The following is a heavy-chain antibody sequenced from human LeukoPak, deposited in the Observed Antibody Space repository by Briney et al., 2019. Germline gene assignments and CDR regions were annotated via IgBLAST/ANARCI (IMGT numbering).Heavy chain of an antibody. V-gene: IGHV1-18*01. Sequence: RASVKVSCKASGYTFTSYGISWVRQAPGQGLEWMGWISAYNGNTNYAQKFQGRVTMTRDTSTSTVYMELSSLRSEDTAVYYCATRFARIRTDYGDYVRKQIDYWGQGTLVTVSS. CDR3: ATRFARIRTDYGDYVRKQIDY. CDR2: ISAYNGNT. CDR1: GYTFTSYG. J-gene: IGHJ4*02. D-gene: IGHD4-17*01.